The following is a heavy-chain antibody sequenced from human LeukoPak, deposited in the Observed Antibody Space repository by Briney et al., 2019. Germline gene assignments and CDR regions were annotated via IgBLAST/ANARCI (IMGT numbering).Heavy chain of an antibody. J-gene: IGHJ6*03. Sequence: GGSLRLSCAASGFTVSSNYMSWVRQAPGKGLEWVSVIYSGGSTYYADSVKGRFTISRDNSKNTLYLQMNSLRAEDTAVYYCAKDRGYYGSGSLYYMDVWGKGTTVTISS. CDR2: IYSGGST. D-gene: IGHD3-10*01. CDR3: AKDRGYYGSGSLYYMDV. V-gene: IGHV3-66*01. CDR1: GFTVSSNY.